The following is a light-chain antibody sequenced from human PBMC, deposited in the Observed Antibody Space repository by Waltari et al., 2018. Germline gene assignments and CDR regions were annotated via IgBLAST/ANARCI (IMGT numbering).Light chain of an antibody. CDR1: QTISDY. Sequence: ITCRASQTISDYLNWYQQKQGEAPRLLIYAASSLHSGVPSRFSGSGSGTDFTLTISSLQPEDIATYYCQQSYSTWTFGQGTKVEIK. J-gene: IGKJ1*01. CDR3: QQSYSTWT. CDR2: AAS. V-gene: IGKV1-39*01.